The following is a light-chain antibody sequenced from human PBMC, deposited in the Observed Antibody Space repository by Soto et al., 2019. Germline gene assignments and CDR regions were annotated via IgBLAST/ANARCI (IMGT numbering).Light chain of an antibody. CDR1: QSVSSN. CDR3: QQYNNWPPWT. Sequence: EIVMTQSPATLSVSPGERATLSCRASQSVSSNLAGYQQKPGQAPRLLIYGASTRATGIPARFSGSGSGTEFTLTISSLQSEDWAVYCCQQYNNWPPWTFGQGTKVE. J-gene: IGKJ1*01. V-gene: IGKV3-15*01. CDR2: GAS.